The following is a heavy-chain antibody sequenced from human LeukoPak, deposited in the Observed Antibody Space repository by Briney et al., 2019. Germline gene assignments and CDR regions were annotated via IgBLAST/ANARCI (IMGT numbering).Heavy chain of an antibody. CDR1: GFTLSSYG. J-gene: IGHJ4*02. CDR2: IRSDGGIQ. V-gene: IGHV3-30*02. CDR3: ARGNSFDLYYFDFGPYLDY. D-gene: IGHD3-10*01. Sequence: PGVSLTLSCSTSGFTLSSYGIHWLRQAPAKALQWVAFIRSDGGIQHYADSVQGRFGVSRDNSNNVLYVHMNSLRAEETGGYYCARGNSFDLYYFDFGPYLDYWGQGTLVTVSS.